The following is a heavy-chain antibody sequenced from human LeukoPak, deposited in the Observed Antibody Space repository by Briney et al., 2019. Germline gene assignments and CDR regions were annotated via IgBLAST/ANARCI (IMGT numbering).Heavy chain of an antibody. CDR1: GFTFSSYA. D-gene: IGHD2-2*01. CDR2: ISGSGGST. CDR3: AKGRDIVVVPAASFDY. V-gene: IGHV3-23*01. J-gene: IGHJ4*02. Sequence: GGSLRLSCAASGFTFSSYAMSWVRQAPGKGLEWVSAISGSGGSTYYADSVKGRFTISRDNSKNTLYLQMNSLRAEDTAVYYCAKGRDIVVVPAASFDYWGQGTLVTVSS.